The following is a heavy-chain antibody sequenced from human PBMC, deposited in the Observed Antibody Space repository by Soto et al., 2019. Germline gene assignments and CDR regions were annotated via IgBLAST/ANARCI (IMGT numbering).Heavy chain of an antibody. CDR2: IRKDGSQR. D-gene: IGHD6-25*01. V-gene: IGHV3-7*05. Sequence: EVQLVESGGGLVQPGGSLTLSCAASEFAFSSYWMTWVRQAPGKGLEWVANIRKDGSQRSYLDSVRGRFTISRDNSKNSLYLQMNSLRAEDTALYFGARDVSPGSSGLYFEAFDIWGQGTMVTVSS. CDR1: EFAFSSYW. J-gene: IGHJ3*02. CDR3: ARDVSPGSSGLYFEAFDI.